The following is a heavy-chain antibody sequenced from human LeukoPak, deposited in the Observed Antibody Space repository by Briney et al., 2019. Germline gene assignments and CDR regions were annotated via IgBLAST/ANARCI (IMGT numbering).Heavy chain of an antibody. CDR3: ARGTLTYYDFWSGGYNWFDP. CDR2: ISGSGGST. Sequence: TGGSLRLSCAASGFTFSSYAMSWVRQAPRKGLEWVSAISGSGGSTYYADSVKGRFTISRDNSKNTLYLQMNSLRAEDTAVYYCARGTLTYYDFWSGGYNWFDPWGQGTLVTVSS. J-gene: IGHJ5*02. V-gene: IGHV3-23*01. CDR1: GFTFSSYA. D-gene: IGHD3-3*01.